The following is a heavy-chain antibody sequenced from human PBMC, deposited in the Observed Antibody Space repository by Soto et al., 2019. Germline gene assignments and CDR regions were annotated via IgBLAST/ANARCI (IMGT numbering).Heavy chain of an antibody. CDR2: TYNSGTT. J-gene: IGHJ4*02. D-gene: IGHD3-3*01. V-gene: IGHV4-30-4*01. CDR1: GDSISSGYF. Sequence: QVQLQESGPGLVEPSQILSLTCTVSGDSISSGYFWSWIRQSPGKGLGWIGHTYNSGTTYKNPSLRSRGTISIDTSRNQVSLRLTSVTAADTAVYYCARGPSADKIDYWGQGTLVTVSP. CDR3: ARGPSADKIDY.